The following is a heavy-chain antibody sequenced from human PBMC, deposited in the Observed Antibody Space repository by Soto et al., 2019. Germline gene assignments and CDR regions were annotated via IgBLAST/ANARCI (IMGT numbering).Heavy chain of an antibody. CDR1: GLTFKNVW. V-gene: IGHV3-15*07. CDR2: IKSKADGETT. J-gene: IGHJ4*02. Sequence: EVQLVESGGGLVKPGGSLGLSCAASGLTFKNVWMHWVRQAPGKGLEWVGRIKSKADGETTDYTEHGKGRFTISRDDSKNSLYLQRHSLKAADPDVYYSYAYYDCGGGHTTLWGQGTLVTVSS. D-gene: IGHD3-3*01. CDR3: YAYYDCGGGHTTL.